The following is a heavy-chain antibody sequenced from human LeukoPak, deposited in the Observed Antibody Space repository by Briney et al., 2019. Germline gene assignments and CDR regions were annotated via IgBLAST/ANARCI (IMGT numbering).Heavy chain of an antibody. D-gene: IGHD5-18*01. Sequence: GGSLRLSRAASGFTFSSYAMHWVRQPPGKGLEWVSGISGSGDATFYADSVKGRFTISRDNSKNTLYLQMNSLRAEDTAIYHCAKDRAMYTYASFDYWGQGTLVTASS. V-gene: IGHV3-23*01. CDR2: ISGSGDAT. CDR3: AKDRAMYTYASFDY. J-gene: IGHJ4*02. CDR1: GFTFSSYA.